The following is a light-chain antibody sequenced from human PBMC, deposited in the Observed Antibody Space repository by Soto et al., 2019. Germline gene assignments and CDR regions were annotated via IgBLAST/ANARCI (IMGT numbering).Light chain of an antibody. CDR2: DAS. V-gene: IGKV1-5*01. Sequence: DIQMTQSPSTLSGSVGDRVTITCRASQSISGWLAWYQQRPGKAPKLLIYDASNLESGVPSRFSGSGSGTEFTLTISSLQPDDFATYYCQQYNSFPWTFGLGTKVDIK. CDR1: QSISGW. J-gene: IGKJ1*01. CDR3: QQYNSFPWT.